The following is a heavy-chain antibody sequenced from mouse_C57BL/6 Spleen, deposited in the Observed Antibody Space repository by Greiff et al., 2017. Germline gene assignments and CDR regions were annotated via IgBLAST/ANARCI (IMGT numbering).Heavy chain of an antibody. J-gene: IGHJ2*01. CDR3: ARGGTTVVPYFDY. Sequence: QVQLKQSGPELVKPGASVKLSCKASGYTFTSYDINWVKQRPGQGLEWIGWIYPRDGSTKYNEKFKGKATLTVDTSSSTAYMELHSLTSEDSAVYFCARGGTTVVPYFDYWGQGTTLTVSS. D-gene: IGHD1-1*01. CDR1: GYTFTSYD. V-gene: IGHV1-85*01. CDR2: IYPRDGST.